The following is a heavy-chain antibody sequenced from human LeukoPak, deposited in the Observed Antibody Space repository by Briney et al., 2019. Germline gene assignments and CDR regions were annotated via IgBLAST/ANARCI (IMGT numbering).Heavy chain of an antibody. Sequence: SSETLSLTCTVSGGSISSYYWSWIRQPPGKGLEWIGYIYYSGSTNYNPSLKSRVTISVDTSKNQFSLKLSSVTAADTAVYYCANYGDYDAFDIWGQGTMVTVSS. D-gene: IGHD4-17*01. J-gene: IGHJ3*02. CDR3: ANYGDYDAFDI. CDR1: GGSISSYY. CDR2: IYYSGST. V-gene: IGHV4-59*08.